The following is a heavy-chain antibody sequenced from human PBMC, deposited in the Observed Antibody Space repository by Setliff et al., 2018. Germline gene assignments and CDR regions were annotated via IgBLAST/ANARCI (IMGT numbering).Heavy chain of an antibody. Sequence: ASVKVSCKASGGTFNTYGITWVRQAPAQGLEWMGGIIPGLGILDYAQKFQDRVTITADRSTSTAYMELSSLRSEDTAVYYCARRTHPHVITGITQGGGWWYYYYMDVWGKGTTVTVSS. CDR3: ARRTHPHVITGITQGGGWWYYYYMDV. V-gene: IGHV1-69*10. CDR2: IIPGLGIL. J-gene: IGHJ6*03. CDR1: GGTFNTYG. D-gene: IGHD1-7*01.